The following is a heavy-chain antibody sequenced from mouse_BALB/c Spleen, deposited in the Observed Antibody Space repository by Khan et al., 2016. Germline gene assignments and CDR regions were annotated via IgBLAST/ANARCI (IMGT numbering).Heavy chain of an antibody. Sequence: EVQLQESGPGLVKPSQSLSLTCTVTGYSITSDYAWNWIRQFPGNKLEWMGYISYSGSTNYNPSLKSRVSITRDTSKNQVFLQLNSVTTEDIATYYCARNFGYRGFAYWGQGTRVTVSA. CDR2: ISYSGST. J-gene: IGHJ3*01. D-gene: IGHD2-2*01. V-gene: IGHV3-2*02. CDR1: GYSITSDYA. CDR3: ARNFGYRGFAY.